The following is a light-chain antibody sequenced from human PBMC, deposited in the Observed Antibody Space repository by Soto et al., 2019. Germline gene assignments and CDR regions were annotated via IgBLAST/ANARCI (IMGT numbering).Light chain of an antibody. CDR1: QLISSW. CDR3: QQDSTFPFT. Sequence: DIQMTQSPSSLAASVGDRVTITCRVSQLISSWLVWYQQKPGHAPKLLIYAASNLQSGVPSRFSGSASGTEFTRPISSLQPEDFATSYCQQDSTFPFTFGGGTEVHIK. J-gene: IGKJ4*01. V-gene: IGKV1-12*01. CDR2: AAS.